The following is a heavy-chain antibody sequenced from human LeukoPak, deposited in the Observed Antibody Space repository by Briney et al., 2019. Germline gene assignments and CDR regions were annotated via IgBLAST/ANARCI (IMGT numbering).Heavy chain of an antibody. J-gene: IGHJ4*02. CDR2: ISGSDDST. CDR1: GFTFTTYA. CDR3: AKEETSGYYYGH. D-gene: IGHD3-22*01. V-gene: IGHV3-23*01. Sequence: PGGSLRLSCAASGFTFTTYAMTWVRQAPGKGLEWVSGISGSDDSTYYIDSVKGRFTISRDNSRNTLYLQMNSLRAEDTAVYYCAKEETSGYYYGHWGQGTLVTVSS.